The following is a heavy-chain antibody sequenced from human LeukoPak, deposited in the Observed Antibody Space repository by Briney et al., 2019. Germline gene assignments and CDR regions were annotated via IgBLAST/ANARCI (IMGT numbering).Heavy chain of an antibody. V-gene: IGHV3-9*01. D-gene: IGHD3-22*01. Sequence: PGGSLRLSCAASGFTFDDYAMHWVRQAPGEGLEWVSGISWNSGSIGYADSVKGRFTISRDNAKNSLYLQMNSLRAEDTALYYCAKEEYYYDSSGSFDYWGQGTLVTVSS. CDR3: AKEEYYYDSSGSFDY. J-gene: IGHJ4*02. CDR2: ISWNSGSI. CDR1: GFTFDDYA.